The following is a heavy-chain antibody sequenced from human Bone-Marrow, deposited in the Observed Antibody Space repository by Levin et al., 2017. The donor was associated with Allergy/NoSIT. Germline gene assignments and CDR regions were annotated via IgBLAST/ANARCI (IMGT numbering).Heavy chain of an antibody. CDR1: GGSISSGGYY. CDR2: IYYSGST. CDR3: ARDAVVVVAASRGRYYYYGMDV. J-gene: IGHJ6*02. V-gene: IGHV4-31*03. D-gene: IGHD2-15*01. Sequence: PSETLSLTCTVSGGSISSGGYYWSWIRQHPGKGLEWIGYIYYSGSTYYNPSLKSRVTISVDTSKNQFSLKLSSVTAADTAVYYCARDAVVVVAASRGRYYYYGMDVWGQGTTVTVSS.